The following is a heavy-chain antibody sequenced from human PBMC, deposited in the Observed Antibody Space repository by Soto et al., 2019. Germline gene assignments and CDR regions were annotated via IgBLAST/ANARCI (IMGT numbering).Heavy chain of an antibody. J-gene: IGHJ5*02. D-gene: IGHD3-10*01. V-gene: IGHV4-39*02. CDR2: IYYSGST. CDR3: VRDAIPIWFGDT. Sequence: SETLSLTFTVSGGSISSSSYYWGWIRQPPGKGLEWIGSIYYSGSTYYNPSLKSRVTISVDTSKNQFSLKLSSVTAADTAVYYCVRDAIPIWFGDTWGQGTPVTVSS. CDR1: GGSISSSSYY.